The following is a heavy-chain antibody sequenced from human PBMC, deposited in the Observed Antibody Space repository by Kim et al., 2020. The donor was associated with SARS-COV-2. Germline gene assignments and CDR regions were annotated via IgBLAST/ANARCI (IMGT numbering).Heavy chain of an antibody. D-gene: IGHD6-6*01. V-gene: IGHV4-31*03. CDR2: IYYSGST. Sequence: SETLSLTCTVSVVSILIGCYYWSWIRQHPGKGLEWIGYIYYSGSTYYNPSLKSRVTISVDTSKNQFSLKLSSVTAADTAVYYCARGVEAARGTSLWGQGTLVTVSS. J-gene: IGHJ4*02. CDR3: ARGVEAARGTSL. CDR1: VVSILIGCYY.